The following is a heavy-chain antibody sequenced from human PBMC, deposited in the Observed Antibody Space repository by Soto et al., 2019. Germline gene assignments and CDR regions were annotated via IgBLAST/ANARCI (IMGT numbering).Heavy chain of an antibody. J-gene: IGHJ4*02. CDR3: AKVGSSSWVPDY. CDR1: GFTFDDYA. CDR2: ISGSGGST. V-gene: IGHV3-23*04. Sequence: EVQLVESGGGLVQPGRSLGLSCAASGFTFDDYAMHWVRQAPGKGLEWVSGISGSGGSTYYADSVKGRFTISRDNSKNTLYLQMNSLRAEDTAVYYCAKVGSSSWVPDYWGQGTLVTVSS. D-gene: IGHD6-13*01.